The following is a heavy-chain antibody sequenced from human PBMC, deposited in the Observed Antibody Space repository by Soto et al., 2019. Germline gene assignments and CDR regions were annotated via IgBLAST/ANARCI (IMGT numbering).Heavy chain of an antibody. Sequence: WETLSLTCTVSGGSMNTYHWSWIRQTPGEGLEWIGYVHYSGSTNYNPSLKSRVTMSLDTSKNQFSLKLSSVTAADTAAYYSTGDMNHRVWYKYWGQGTLVTVSS. J-gene: IGHJ4*02. CDR1: GGSMNTYH. V-gene: IGHV4-59*01. CDR3: TGDMNHRVWYKY. D-gene: IGHD1-1*01. CDR2: VHYSGST.